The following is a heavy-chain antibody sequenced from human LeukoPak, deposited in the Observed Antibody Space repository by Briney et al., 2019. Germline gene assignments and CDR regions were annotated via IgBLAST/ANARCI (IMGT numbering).Heavy chain of an antibody. Sequence: PSQTLSLTCSVSGASINSRGYYWRWVRQRPGKGLEWIVYISDSGTTAYNPSLKSRLTISVDMSESRFSLRLTSVTVADTAVYFCASHFDSFGSDYVDYWGQGTLVTVSS. V-gene: IGHV4-31*03. J-gene: IGHJ4*02. CDR2: ISDSGTT. CDR3: ASHFDSFGSDYVDY. CDR1: GASINSRGYY. D-gene: IGHD3-22*01.